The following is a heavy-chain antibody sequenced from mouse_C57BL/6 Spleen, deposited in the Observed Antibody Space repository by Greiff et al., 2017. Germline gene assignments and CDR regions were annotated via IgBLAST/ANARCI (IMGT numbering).Heavy chain of an antibody. J-gene: IGHJ2*01. CDR3: ARRGTGPFFDY. D-gene: IGHD4-1*01. V-gene: IGHV1-80*01. CDR1: GYAFSSYW. CDR2: IYPGDGDT. Sequence: VQLQQSGAELVKPGASVKISCKASGYAFSSYWMNWVKQRPGKGLEWIGQIYPGDGDTNYNGKFKGKATLTADKSSSTAYMQLSSLTSEDSAVYFCARRGTGPFFDYWGQGTTLTVSS.